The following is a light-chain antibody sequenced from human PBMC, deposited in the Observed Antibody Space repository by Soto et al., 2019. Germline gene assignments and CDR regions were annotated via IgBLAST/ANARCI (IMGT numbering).Light chain of an antibody. CDR2: DAS. J-gene: IGKJ4*01. CDR3: KNRSNRTPLT. V-gene: IGKV3-11*01. Sequence: EIVLTQSPATLSLSPGERATLSCRASQSVSSYLAWYQQKPGQAPRLLIYDASNRATGIPARFSGSGSGTDLTLTISSLEPEDFAVYYCKNRSNRTPLTFGGGTKVEIK. CDR1: QSVSSY.